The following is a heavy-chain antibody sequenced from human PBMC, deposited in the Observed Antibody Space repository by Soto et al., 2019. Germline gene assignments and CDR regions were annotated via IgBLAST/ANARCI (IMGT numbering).Heavy chain of an antibody. CDR1: GFTFSLYG. CDR3: AKVFYPFEVATYGMDV. J-gene: IGHJ6*02. Sequence: QVQLVESGGGVVQPGRSLRLSCAASGFTFSLYGMHWVRQTPGKGLEWMASISYDGSKKYYTDSVKGRFTISRDNSKNTLYLQVNCLRPEDTSVYYCAKVFYPFEVATYGMDVWGQGTTVTVSS. CDR2: ISYDGSKK. V-gene: IGHV3-30*18.